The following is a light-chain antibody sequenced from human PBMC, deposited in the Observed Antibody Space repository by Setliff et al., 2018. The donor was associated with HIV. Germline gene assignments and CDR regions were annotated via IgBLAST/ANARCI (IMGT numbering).Light chain of an antibody. CDR2: EVT. CDR3: CSYAGRTTFYV. J-gene: IGLJ1*01. V-gene: IGLV2-23*02. Sequence: VLTQPASVSGSPGQSITISCTGTSSDVEGYNLVSWYQQHPDKAPKLMIYEVTKRPSGVSNRFSGSKSGNTASLTISGLQAEDEADYYCCSYAGRTTFYVFGTGTKVTV. CDR1: SSDVEGYNL.